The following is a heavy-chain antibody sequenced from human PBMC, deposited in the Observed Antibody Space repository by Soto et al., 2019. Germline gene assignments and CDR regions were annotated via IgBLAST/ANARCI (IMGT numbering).Heavy chain of an antibody. CDR2: ISYSGST. CDR1: GGSINSGYYY. Sequence: PSETLSLTCTVSGGSINSGYYYWSWIRQHPDKGLEWIGYISYSGSTYYNPSLKSRVTISVDTSKNQFSLKLSSVTAADTAVYYCARHGGYDVDYYYYMDVWGKGTTVTVSS. V-gene: IGHV4-30-4*08. CDR3: ARHGGYDVDYYYYMDV. D-gene: IGHD5-12*01. J-gene: IGHJ6*03.